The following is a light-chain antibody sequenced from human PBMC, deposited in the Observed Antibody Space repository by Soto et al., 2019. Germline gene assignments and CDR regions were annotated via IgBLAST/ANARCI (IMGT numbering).Light chain of an antibody. Sequence: QSVLTQPPSASGTPGQRVTISCSGSSSNIGSNYVYWYQQVPGTAPKLLIYRNSQRPSGVPDRFSASKSGTSASLDISGLRAEDEADYYCAGWNASVWVFGGGTQLTVL. CDR1: SSNIGSNY. V-gene: IGLV1-47*01. CDR2: RNS. CDR3: AGWNASVWV. J-gene: IGLJ3*02.